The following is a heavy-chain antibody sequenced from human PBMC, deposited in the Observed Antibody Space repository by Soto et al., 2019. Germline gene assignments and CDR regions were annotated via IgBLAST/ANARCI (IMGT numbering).Heavy chain of an antibody. CDR2: INHSGST. V-gene: IGHV4-34*01. D-gene: IGHD3-9*01. CDR1: GGSFSGYY. CDR3: ARVPKGDILTHGYYFSY. Sequence: SETLSLTCAVYGGSFSGYYWSWIRQPPGKGLEWIGEINHSGSTNYNPSLKSRVTMSVDTSKNQFSLKLSSVTAVDTAVYYCARVPKGDILTHGYYFSYWGQGTLVTVSS. J-gene: IGHJ4*02.